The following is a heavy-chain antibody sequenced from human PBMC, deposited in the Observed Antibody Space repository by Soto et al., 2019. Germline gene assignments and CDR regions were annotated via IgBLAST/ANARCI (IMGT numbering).Heavy chain of an antibody. J-gene: IGHJ5*02. CDR3: ASRRSYYYDSSGYSGLFDP. CDR2: IIPIFGTA. CDR1: GGTFSSYA. Sequence: GASVKVSCKASGGTFSSYAISWVRQAPGQGLEWMGGIIPIFGTANYAQKFQGRVTITADESTSTAYMELSSLRSEDTAVYYCASRRSYYYDSSGYSGLFDPWGQGTVVTVSS. V-gene: IGHV1-69*13. D-gene: IGHD3-22*01.